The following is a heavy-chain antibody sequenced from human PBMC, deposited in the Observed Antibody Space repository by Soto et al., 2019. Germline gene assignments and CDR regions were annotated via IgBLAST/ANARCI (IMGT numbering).Heavy chain of an antibody. CDR1: GFTFSSYS. J-gene: IGHJ6*02. CDR2: ISSSSSYI. D-gene: IGHD6-13*01. V-gene: IGHV3-21*01. Sequence: PGGSLRLSCAASGFTFSSYSMNWVRQAPGKGLEWVSSISSSSSYIYYADSVKGRFTISRDNAKNSLYLQMNSLRAEDTAVYYCASQTSGYSSSWQFYYYYGMDVWGQGTTVTVSS. CDR3: ASQTSGYSSSWQFYYYYGMDV.